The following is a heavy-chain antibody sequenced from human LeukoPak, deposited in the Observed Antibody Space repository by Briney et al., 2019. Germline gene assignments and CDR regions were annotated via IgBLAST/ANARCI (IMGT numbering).Heavy chain of an antibody. CDR1: GYTFTSYG. CDR2: ISAYNGNT. CDR3: ARDFSADDYYDSSGYPNFDY. J-gene: IGHJ4*02. V-gene: IGHV1-18*01. D-gene: IGHD3-22*01. Sequence: ASVKVSCKASGYTFTSYGISWVRQAPGQGLEWMGWISAYNGNTNYAQKLQGRVTMTTDTSTSTAYMELRSLRSDDTAVYYCARDFSADDYYDSSGYPNFDYWGQGTLVTVSS.